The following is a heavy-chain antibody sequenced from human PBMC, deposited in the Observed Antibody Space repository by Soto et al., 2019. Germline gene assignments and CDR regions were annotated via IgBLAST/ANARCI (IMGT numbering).Heavy chain of an antibody. V-gene: IGHV3-11*01. CDR1: GFTFSDYY. D-gene: IGHD5-12*01. J-gene: IGHJ3*02. CDR2: ISSSGTTI. CDR3: ATLGEDGYQDAFDI. Sequence: SLRLSCAASGFTFSDYYMNWLRQAPGKGLEWVSYISSSGTTIYYADSMKGRFTISRDNAKNSLYLQMNSLRAEDTAVYYCATLGEDGYQDAFDIWGQGTMVTVSS.